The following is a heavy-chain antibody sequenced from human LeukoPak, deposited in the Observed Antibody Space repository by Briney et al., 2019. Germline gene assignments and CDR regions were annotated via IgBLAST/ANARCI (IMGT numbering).Heavy chain of an antibody. CDR2: ISAYNGNT. CDR3: ARANYGSGSYYGDY. D-gene: IGHD3-10*01. Sequence: ASVKVSCKASGYTFTSYGIGWVRQAPGQGLEWMGWISAYNGNTNYAQKLQGRVTMTTDTSTSTAYMELRSLRSDDTAVYYCARANYGSGSYYGDYWGQGTLVTVSS. J-gene: IGHJ4*02. CDR1: GYTFTSYG. V-gene: IGHV1-18*01.